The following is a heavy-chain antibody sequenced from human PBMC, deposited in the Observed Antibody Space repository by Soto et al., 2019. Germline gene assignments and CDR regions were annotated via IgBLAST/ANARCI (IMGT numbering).Heavy chain of an antibody. CDR1: GYTFTSYA. V-gene: IGHV1-3*01. CDR2: INAGNANT. J-gene: IGHJ4*02. CDR3: ARTSGYYFYDY. Sequence: QVQLVQSEAEVKKPGASVKVSCKAFGYTFTSYAMHWVREAPGQRLEWTGWINAGNANTKYSQKFQGRVTITRDTSASTAYMELSSLRSEDTAVYYCARTSGYYFYDYWGQGTLVTVSS. D-gene: IGHD3-3*01.